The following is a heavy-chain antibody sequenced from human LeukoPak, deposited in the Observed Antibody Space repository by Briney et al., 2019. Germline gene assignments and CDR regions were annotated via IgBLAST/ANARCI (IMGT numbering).Heavy chain of an antibody. CDR1: GYTFTSYA. CDR3: ARQYCSSTSCLNWFDP. D-gene: IGHD2-2*01. V-gene: IGHV1-3*01. J-gene: IGHJ5*02. Sequence: ASVKVSCKASGYTFTSYAMHWVRQAPGQRLEWMGWINAGNGNTKYSQKFQGRVTITRDTSASTAYMELSSLRSEDTAVYYCARQYCSSTSCLNWFDPWGQGTLVTVSS. CDR2: INAGNGNT.